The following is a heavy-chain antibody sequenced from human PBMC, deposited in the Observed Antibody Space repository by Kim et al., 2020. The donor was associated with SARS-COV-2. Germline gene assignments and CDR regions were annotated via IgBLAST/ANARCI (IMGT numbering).Heavy chain of an antibody. V-gene: IGHV3-33*01. CDR3: ARDRGLWSGYNYGMDV. D-gene: IGHD3-3*01. Sequence: GGSLRLSCAASGFTFSSYGMHWVRQAPGKGLEWVAVIWYDGSNKYYADSVKGRFTISRDNSKNTLYLQMNSLRAEDTAVYYCARDRGLWSGYNYGMDVWGQGTTVTVSS. CDR2: IWYDGSNK. CDR1: GFTFSSYG. J-gene: IGHJ6*02.